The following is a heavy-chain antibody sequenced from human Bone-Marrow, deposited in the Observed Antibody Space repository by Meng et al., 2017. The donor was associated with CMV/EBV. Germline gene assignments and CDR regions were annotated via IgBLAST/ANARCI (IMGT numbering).Heavy chain of an antibody. CDR1: GFTFSSYA. CDR2: ISYDGSNK. V-gene: IGHV3-30-3*01. CDR3: ARDYDFWSGYRIRASYGMDV. J-gene: IGHJ6*02. Sequence: GGSLRLSCAASGFTFSSYAMHWVRQAPGKGLEWVAVISYDGSNKYYADSVKGRFTISRDNSKNTLYLQMNSLRAEDTAVYYFARDYDFWSGYRIRASYGMDVWGQGTTVTVSS. D-gene: IGHD3-3*01.